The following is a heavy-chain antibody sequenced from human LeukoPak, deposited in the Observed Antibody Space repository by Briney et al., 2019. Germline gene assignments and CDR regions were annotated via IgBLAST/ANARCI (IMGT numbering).Heavy chain of an antibody. CDR1: GFTFSDFN. V-gene: IGHV3-48*01. D-gene: IGHD2-2*01. CDR3: ARSTTSCLCDAFDV. CDR2: ISGRGSTV. Sequence: GGFLRLSCAAPGFTFSDFNINWVRQAPGRGLEWVSYISGRGSTVVYADSVKGRFTISRDNSKNTLYLQMNSLRAEDTAVYYCARSTTSCLCDAFDVWGQGTMVTVSS. J-gene: IGHJ3*01.